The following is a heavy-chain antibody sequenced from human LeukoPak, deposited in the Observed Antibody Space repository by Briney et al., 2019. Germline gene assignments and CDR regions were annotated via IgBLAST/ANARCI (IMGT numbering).Heavy chain of an antibody. CDR1: TDSISSDYS. J-gene: IGHJ5*02. CDR3: ASLFILGGAVDT. D-gene: IGHD1-26*01. CDR2: LYHSGTI. Sequence: SETLSLTCVVSTDSISSDYSWGWLRQPPGKGLEWIGSLYHSGTIYYNPSLRSRVTISLDMSKNQFSLNLSSVTAADTAVYYCASLFILGGAVDTWAQATLVTVSS. V-gene: IGHV4-38-2*01.